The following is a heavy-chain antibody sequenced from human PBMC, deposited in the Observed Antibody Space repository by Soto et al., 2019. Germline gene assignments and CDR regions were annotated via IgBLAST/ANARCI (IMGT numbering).Heavy chain of an antibody. V-gene: IGHV3-21*01. J-gene: IGHJ6*02. Sequence: WGSLRLSCAASGFTFSSYSMNWVRQAPGKGLEWVSSISSSSSYIYYADSVKGRFTISRDNAKNSLYLQMNSLRAEDTAVYYCARDFSPTERIYHYYYGMDVWGQGTTVTVSS. CDR2: ISSSSSYI. CDR3: ARDFSPTERIYHYYYGMDV. D-gene: IGHD1-1*01. CDR1: GFTFSSYS.